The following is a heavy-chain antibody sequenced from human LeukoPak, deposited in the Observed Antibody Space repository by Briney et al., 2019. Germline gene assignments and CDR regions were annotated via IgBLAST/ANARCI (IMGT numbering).Heavy chain of an antibody. Sequence: GGSLRLSCEASGFTFSSYGMHWVRQAPGKGLEWVAVISYDGSNKYYADSVKGRFTISRDNSKNTLYLQMNSLRAEDAAVYYCTTEPTYRGQGTVVTVSS. V-gene: IGHV3-30*03. J-gene: IGHJ4*02. CDR3: TTEPTY. CDR1: GFTFSSYG. CDR2: ISYDGSNK.